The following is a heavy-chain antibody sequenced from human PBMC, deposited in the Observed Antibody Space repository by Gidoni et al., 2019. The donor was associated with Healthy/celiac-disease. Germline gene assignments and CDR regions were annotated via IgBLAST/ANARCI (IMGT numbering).Heavy chain of an antibody. CDR1: GGSISSGGYS. CDR3: ARGDCTGGVCYGSNWFDP. V-gene: IGHV4-30-2*01. CDR2: IYHSGST. D-gene: IGHD2-8*02. J-gene: IGHJ5*02. Sequence: QLQLQESGSGLVKPSQTLSLTCAVSGGSISSGGYSWSWIRQPPGKGLEWIGYIYHSGSTYYNPSLKSRVTISVDRSKNQFSLKLSSVTAADTAVYYCARGDCTGGVCYGSNWFDPWGQGTLVTVSS.